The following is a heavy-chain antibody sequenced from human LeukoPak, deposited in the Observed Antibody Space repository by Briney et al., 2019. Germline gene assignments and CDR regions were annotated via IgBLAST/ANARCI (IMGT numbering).Heavy chain of an antibody. D-gene: IGHD4-17*01. V-gene: IGHV3-30*03. CDR2: ISYDGSRK. J-gene: IGHJ6*03. CDR3: ARALYGATSFYYMDV. CDR1: GFTFSNYW. Sequence: GGSLTLSCAASGFTFSNYWMTWVRRAPGKGLEWVAAISYDGSRKYYAESLKGRFTISRDNSENTVYLQMNTLSAEDTAVYYCARALYGATSFYYMDVWGKGTTVTVSS.